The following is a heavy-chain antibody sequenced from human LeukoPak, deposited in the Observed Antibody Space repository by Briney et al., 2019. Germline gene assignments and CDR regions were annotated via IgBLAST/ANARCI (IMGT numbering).Heavy chain of an antibody. J-gene: IGHJ4*02. D-gene: IGHD2-21*02. CDR2: ISSSSYI. CDR1: GFTFSSYS. Sequence: GGSLRLSCAASGFTFSSYSMNWVRQAPGKGLEWVSSISSSSYIYYADSVKGRFTISRGNAKNSLYLQMNSLRAEDTAVYYCARRDPNSDGSDLFDYWGQGTLVTASS. CDR3: ARRDPNSDGSDLFDY. V-gene: IGHV3-21*01.